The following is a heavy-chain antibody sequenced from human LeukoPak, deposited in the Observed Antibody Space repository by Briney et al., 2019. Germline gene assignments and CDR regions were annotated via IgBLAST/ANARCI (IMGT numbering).Heavy chain of an antibody. Sequence: SETLSLTCTVSGDSTNDYYWSWIRQPAGQGLEWIGRIYSSGSTDFNPSLKSRVTMSVDTSKNQFSMKLTSVTAADTALYYCARGYGARTYETFDIWGRGTVVTVSS. CDR2: IYSSGST. J-gene: IGHJ3*02. CDR1: GDSTNDYY. CDR3: ARGYGARTYETFDI. V-gene: IGHV4-4*07. D-gene: IGHD3-10*01.